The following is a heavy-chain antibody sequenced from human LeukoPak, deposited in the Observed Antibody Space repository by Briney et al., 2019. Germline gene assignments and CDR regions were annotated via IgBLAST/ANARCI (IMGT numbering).Heavy chain of an antibody. CDR3: ARDIDCSGGSCYLIDY. V-gene: IGHV3-7*01. J-gene: IGHJ4*02. CDR2: IKQDGSEK. CDR1: GFTFSSYW. D-gene: IGHD2-15*01. Sequence: GGSLRLSCAASGFTFSSYWMSWVRQAQGKGMDWVANIKQDGSEKYYVGSVKGRFTIYRDNAKHSLYLKMNSLRARGTALYYCARDIDCSGGSCYLIDYWGQGTLVTVSS.